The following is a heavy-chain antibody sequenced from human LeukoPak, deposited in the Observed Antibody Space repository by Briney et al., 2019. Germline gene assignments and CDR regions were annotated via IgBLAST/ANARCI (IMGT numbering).Heavy chain of an antibody. V-gene: IGHV3-11*05. D-gene: IGHD5-18*01. Sequence: GGSLRLSCAASGFTFSDYSMNWMRQAPGKGLEWVSYISSTSPYTNSADSVKGRFTISRDNAKNSLYLQMNSLRAEDTAVYYCARAVDVYTYGYGYWGQGTLVTVSS. J-gene: IGHJ4*02. CDR1: GFTFSDYS. CDR2: ISSTSPYT. CDR3: ARAVDVYTYGYGY.